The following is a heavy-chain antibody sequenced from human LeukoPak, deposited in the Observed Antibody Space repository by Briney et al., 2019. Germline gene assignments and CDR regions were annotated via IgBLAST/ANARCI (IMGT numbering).Heavy chain of an antibody. CDR1: GGTFSSYA. V-gene: IGHV1-69*06. J-gene: IGHJ3*02. CDR3: ARDLFLGTFTPLMYYDYVWGSYSAFDI. CDR2: IIPIFGTA. D-gene: IGHD3-16*01. Sequence: SVKVSCKASGGTFSSYAISWVRQAPGQGLEWMGGIIPIFGTANYAQKFQGRVTITADKSTSTAYMELSSLRSEDTAVYYCARDLFLGTFTPLMYYDYVWGSYSAFDIWGQGTMVTVSS.